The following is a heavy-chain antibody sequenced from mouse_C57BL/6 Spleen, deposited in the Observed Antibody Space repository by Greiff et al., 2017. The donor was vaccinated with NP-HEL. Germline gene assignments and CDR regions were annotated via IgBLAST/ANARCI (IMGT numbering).Heavy chain of an antibody. CDR1: GFTFSDYY. CDR3: ARLGGSGGYYTMDY. CDR2: ISNGGGST. Sequence: EVQGVESGGGLVQPGGSLKLSCAASGFTFSDYYMYWVRQTPEKRLEWVAYISNGGGSTYYPDTVKGRFTISRDNAKNTLYLQMSRLKSEDTAMYYCARLGGSGGYYTMDYWGQGTSVTVSS. D-gene: IGHD3-1*01. V-gene: IGHV5-12*01. J-gene: IGHJ4*01.